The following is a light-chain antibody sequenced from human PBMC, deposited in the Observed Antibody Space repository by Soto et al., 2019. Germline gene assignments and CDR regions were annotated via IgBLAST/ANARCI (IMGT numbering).Light chain of an antibody. V-gene: IGKV1-6*01. Sequence: QITQSPSFLSASVGDRVTITCRASQAISNYLNWYQQRPGKAPNLLIFGAKTLQSGVPSRFSGSGSGTDFTLTISSLQPEDFATYHCLQDHNYPLTFGGGTKVDIK. J-gene: IGKJ4*01. CDR2: GAK. CDR1: QAISNY. CDR3: LQDHNYPLT.